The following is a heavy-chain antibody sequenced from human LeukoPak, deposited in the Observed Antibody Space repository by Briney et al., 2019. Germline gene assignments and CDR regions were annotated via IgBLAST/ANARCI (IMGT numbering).Heavy chain of an antibody. D-gene: IGHD3-3*01. V-gene: IGHV4-39*07. CDR3: ASRNGFWSGYSAY. J-gene: IGHJ4*02. Sequence: SETLSLTCTVSGGSISSSSYYWGWIRQPPGKGLEWIGSIYYSGSTYYNPSLKSRVTISVDTSKNQFSLKLSSVTAADTAVYYCASRNGFWSGYSAYWGQGTLVTVSS. CDR1: GGSISSSSYY. CDR2: IYYSGST.